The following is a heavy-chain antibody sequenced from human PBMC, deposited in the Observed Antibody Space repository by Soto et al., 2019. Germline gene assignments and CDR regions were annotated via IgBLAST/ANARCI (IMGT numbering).Heavy chain of an antibody. CDR2: IIPVLGTP. J-gene: IGHJ6*02. CDR1: GGTFTSIA. D-gene: IGHD6-13*01. CDR3: ASSAGLDHLLNYYGLNV. V-gene: IGHV1-69*01. Sequence: QVHLVQSSAEVKKPGSSVKVSCKASGGTFTSIAFSWVRQAPGQGLEWMGGIIPVLGTPNYAQKFQARVTITAYASTTTVHMELSSLRSDDTAVYYCASSAGLDHLLNYYGLNVWGQGTTVTV.